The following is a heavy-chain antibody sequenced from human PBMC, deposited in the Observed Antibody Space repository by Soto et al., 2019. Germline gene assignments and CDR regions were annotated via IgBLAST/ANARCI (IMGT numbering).Heavy chain of an antibody. CDR1: GFTFSNAW. D-gene: IGHD6-19*01. J-gene: IGHJ4*02. V-gene: IGHV3-73*01. CDR3: TSLGGVIAVAGTGGY. Sequence: EVQLVESGGGLVKPGGSLRLSCAASGFTFSNAWMSWVRQAPGKGLEWVGRIRSKANSYATAYAASVKGRFTISRDDSKNTAYLQMNSLKTEDTAVYYCTSLGGVIAVAGTGGYWGQGTLVTVSS. CDR2: IRSKANSYAT.